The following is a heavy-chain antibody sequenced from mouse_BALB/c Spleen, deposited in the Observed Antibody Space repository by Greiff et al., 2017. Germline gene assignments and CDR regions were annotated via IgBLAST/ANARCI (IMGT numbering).Heavy chain of an antibody. J-gene: IGHJ1*01. Sequence: EVKLMESGPSLVKPSQTLSLTCSVTGDSITSCYWNWIRKFPGNKLEYMGYISYSGSTYYNPSLKSRISITRDTSKNQYYLQLNSVTTEDTATYYCARYRYDGYFDVWGAGTTVTVSS. D-gene: IGHD2-14*01. CDR1: GDSITSCY. V-gene: IGHV3-8*02. CDR2: ISYSGST. CDR3: ARYRYDGYFDV.